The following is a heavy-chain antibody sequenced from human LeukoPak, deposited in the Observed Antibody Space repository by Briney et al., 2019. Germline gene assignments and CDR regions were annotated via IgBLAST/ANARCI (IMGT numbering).Heavy chain of an antibody. J-gene: IGHJ4*02. Sequence: PGGSLRLSCAASGFTFSSYAMSWVRQAPGKGLEWVSAISGSGGSTYYADSVKGRFTISRDNSKNTLYLQMNSLRAEDTAVYYCVSLRWELLTFDYWGQGTLVTVSS. CDR2: ISGSGGST. V-gene: IGHV3-23*01. CDR3: VSLRWELLTFDY. D-gene: IGHD1-26*01. CDR1: GFTFSSYA.